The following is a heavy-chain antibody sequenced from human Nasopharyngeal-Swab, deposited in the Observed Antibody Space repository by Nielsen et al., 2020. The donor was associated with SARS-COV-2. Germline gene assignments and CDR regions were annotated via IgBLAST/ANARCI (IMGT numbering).Heavy chain of an antibody. CDR1: GGSISSGDYY. CDR3: ARLGYSYGFYYFDY. D-gene: IGHD5-18*01. J-gene: IGHJ4*02. V-gene: IGHV4-30-4*01. Sequence: SETLSLTCTVSGGSISSGDYYWSWIRQPPGEGLEWIGYIYYSGSTYYNPSLKSRVTISVDTSKNQFSLKLSSVTAADTAVYYCARLGYSYGFYYFDYWGQGTLVTVSS. CDR2: IYYSGST.